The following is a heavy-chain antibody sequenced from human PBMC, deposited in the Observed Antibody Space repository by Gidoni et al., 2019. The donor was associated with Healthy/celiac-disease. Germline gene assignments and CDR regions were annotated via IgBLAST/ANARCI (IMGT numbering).Heavy chain of an antibody. CDR3: ARRQYYDFWSGYPDHAFDI. CDR1: GGSISRSSYS. D-gene: IGHD3-3*01. CDR2: IYYSGST. J-gene: IGHJ3*02. Sequence: QLQLQESGPGLVKPSETLSLTCTVSGGSISRSSYSWGWIRQPPGKGLEWIGSIYYSGSTYYNPSLKSRVTISVDTSKNQFSLKLSSVTAADTAVYYCARRQYYDFWSGYPDHAFDIWGQGTMVTVSS. V-gene: IGHV4-39*01.